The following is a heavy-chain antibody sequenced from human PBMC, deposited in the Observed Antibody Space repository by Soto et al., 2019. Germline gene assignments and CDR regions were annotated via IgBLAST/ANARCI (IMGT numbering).Heavy chain of an antibody. CDR1: GYTFTSYY. J-gene: IGHJ3*02. Sequence: QVQLVQSGAEVKKPGASVKVSCKASGYTFTSYYMHWVRQAPGQGLEWMGIINPSGGSTSYAQKFQGSVTMTRDTTTRTVDVELSILRSEDTAVYYCARPRVQQWQKQNDDFDIWGQGTMVTFSS. CDR2: INPSGGST. V-gene: IGHV1-46*01. CDR3: ARPRVQQWQKQNDDFDI. D-gene: IGHD6-19*01.